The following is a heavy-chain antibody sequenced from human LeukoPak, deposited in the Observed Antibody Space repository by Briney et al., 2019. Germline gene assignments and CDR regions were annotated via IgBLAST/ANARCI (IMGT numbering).Heavy chain of an antibody. D-gene: IGHD6-13*01. J-gene: IGHJ4*02. CDR3: VGAAANATPRP. CDR1: GFTFSNYW. V-gene: IGHV3-74*03. CDR2: VNNDGSRT. Sequence: PVGALRLSCAASGFTFSNYWMDCGREGPGKGVVWVSRVNNDGSRTAYADSVRGRFTISRENAKNTLSLQMKSLRAEETAVYHCVGAAANATPRPWGQGTLVTVSS.